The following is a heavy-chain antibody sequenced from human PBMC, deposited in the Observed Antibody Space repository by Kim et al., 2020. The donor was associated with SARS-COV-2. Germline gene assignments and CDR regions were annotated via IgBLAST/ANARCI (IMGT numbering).Heavy chain of an antibody. D-gene: IGHD6-13*01. J-gene: IGHJ6*01. V-gene: IGHV3-11*01. CDR1: GFTFSDYD. Sequence: GGSLRLSCAGSGFTFSDYDMSWIRQAPGKGLEWVSYIINGGFTKHYADSVKGRFTISRDNAKNTLYLQMNSLRAEDTAVYYFAKVVSTAAAGSFYY. CDR2: IINGGFTK. CDR3: AKVVSTAAAGSFYY.